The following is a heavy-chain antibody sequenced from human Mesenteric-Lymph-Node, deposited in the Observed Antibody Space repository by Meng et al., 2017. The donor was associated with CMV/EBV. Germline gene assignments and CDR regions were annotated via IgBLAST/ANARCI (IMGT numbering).Heavy chain of an antibody. D-gene: IGHD3-3*01. CDR1: GYTFTSYD. V-gene: IGHV1-8*01. Sequence: VKVSCKASGYTFTSYDINWVRQATGQGLEWMGWMNPNSGNTGYAQKFQGRVTMTRNTSISTAYMELSSLRSEDTAVYYCAREDTIFGVEAYYGMDVWGQGTTVTVSS. CDR3: AREDTIFGVEAYYGMDV. J-gene: IGHJ6*02. CDR2: MNPNSGNT.